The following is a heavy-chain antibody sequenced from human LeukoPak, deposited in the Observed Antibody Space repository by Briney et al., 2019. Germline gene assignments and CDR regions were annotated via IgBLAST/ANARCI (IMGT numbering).Heavy chain of an antibody. CDR2: INQDGSEK. D-gene: IGHD5-24*01. CDR3: ARERDGRFFDY. J-gene: IGHJ4*02. CDR1: GLTFRSYW. V-gene: IGHV3-7*01. Sequence: QPGGSLRLSCAVSGLTFRSYWMSWVRQAPGKGLEWVANINQDGSEKYFVDSVKGRFTISRDNAKNSLHLQMNTLRGEDTAVYYCARERDGRFFDYWGQGTLVTVSS.